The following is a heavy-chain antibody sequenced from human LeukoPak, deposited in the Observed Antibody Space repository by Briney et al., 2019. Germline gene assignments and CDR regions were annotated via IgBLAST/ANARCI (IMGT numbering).Heavy chain of an antibody. D-gene: IGHD3-22*01. J-gene: IGHJ3*02. CDR1: GGSISSYY. CDR2: IYTSGST. Sequence: PSETLSLTCTVSGGSISSYYWSWIRQPAGKGLEWVGCIYTSGSTNYNPSPKSRVTMSVDTSKNQYSLKLSSGTAADQAVYYLAIRMCYYDSSGYREAFDIWGQGTMVTVSS. CDR3: AIRMCYYDSSGYREAFDI. V-gene: IGHV4-4*07.